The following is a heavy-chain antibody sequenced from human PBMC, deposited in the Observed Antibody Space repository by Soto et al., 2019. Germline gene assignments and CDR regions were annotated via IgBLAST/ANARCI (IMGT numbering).Heavy chain of an antibody. Sequence: QVQLVQSGAVVKKPGSSVKVSCKASGGTFSSYAISWVRQAPGQGLEWMGGIIPISGTANYAQKFQGRVTITADESTSTAYMELSSLRSEDTDMYYCARAQGSSTSLEIYYYYYYGIDVWGQGTTVTVSS. CDR3: ARAQGSSTSLEIYYYYYYGIDV. CDR1: GGTFSSYA. J-gene: IGHJ6*02. D-gene: IGHD2-2*01. V-gene: IGHV1-69*01. CDR2: IIPISGTA.